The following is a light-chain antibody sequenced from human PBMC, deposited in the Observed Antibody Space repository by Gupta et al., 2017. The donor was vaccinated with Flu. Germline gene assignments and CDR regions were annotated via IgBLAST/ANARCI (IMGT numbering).Light chain of an antibody. V-gene: IGKV1-5*03. CDR3: QQYSSYWT. J-gene: IGKJ1*01. CDR1: QSITSW. CDR2: QAS. Sequence: DIQMTQSPSTLSASVGDSVSITCRASQSITSWLAWYQQKPGKAPKLLIYQASTLGSGVPSRFSGSGSGTEFTLTITSLQPDDFATYYCQQYSSYWTFGQGTKVE.